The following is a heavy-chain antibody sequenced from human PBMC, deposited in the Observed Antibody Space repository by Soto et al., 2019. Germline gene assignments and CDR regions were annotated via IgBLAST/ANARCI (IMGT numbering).Heavy chain of an antibody. V-gene: IGHV3-30-3*01. J-gene: IGHJ5*02. D-gene: IGHD2-15*01. Sequence: GGSLRLSCAASGFTFSSYAMHWVRQAPGKGLEWVAVISYDGSNKYYADSVKGRFTISRDNSRNTLYLQMNSLRAEDTAVYYCARGRYCSGGSCYFLGSWFDPWGQGTPVTVSS. CDR2: ISYDGSNK. CDR1: GFTFSSYA. CDR3: ARGRYCSGGSCYFLGSWFDP.